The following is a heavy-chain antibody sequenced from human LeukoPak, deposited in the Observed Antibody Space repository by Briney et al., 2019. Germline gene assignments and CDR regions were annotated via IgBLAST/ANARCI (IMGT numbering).Heavy chain of an antibody. CDR3: ARAGLGSGWYVVFDY. Sequence: SETLSLTCAVYGGSFSGYYWSWIRQPPGKGLEWIGEINHSGSTNYNPSLKSRVTISVDTSKNQFSLKLSSVTAADTAVYYCARAGLGSGWYVVFDYWGQGTLVTVSS. V-gene: IGHV4-34*01. CDR1: GGSFSGYY. D-gene: IGHD6-19*01. CDR2: INHSGST. J-gene: IGHJ4*02.